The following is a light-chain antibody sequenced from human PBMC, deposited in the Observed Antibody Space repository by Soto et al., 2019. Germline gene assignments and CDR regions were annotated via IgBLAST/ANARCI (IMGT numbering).Light chain of an antibody. J-gene: IGLJ3*02. CDR3: QASDYSRTASV. V-gene: IGLV1-40*01. CDR1: SSNLGAGYD. Sequence: QSVLTQPPSVSGAPGQRVTISCTGNSSNLGAGYDVHWYQQLPGAAPKLVIFGNRNRPSGVPERFSGSKSGTSASLAITGLQTEDEADYYCQASDYSRTASVFGGGTKLTVL. CDR2: GNR.